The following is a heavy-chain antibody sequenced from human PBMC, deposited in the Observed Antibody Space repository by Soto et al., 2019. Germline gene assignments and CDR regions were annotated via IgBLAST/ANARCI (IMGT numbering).Heavy chain of an antibody. J-gene: IGHJ4*02. V-gene: IGHV3-74*01. Sequence: EVQLVESGGGLVQPGGSLRLSCAASGFLFNTYWMFWVRQAPRKGLLWVSRIKSDGSSTNYADSVKGRFTISRDNAKNTLYLLMTSLRAEDTALYYCAIGGGDYNYLDYWGQGILVTVSS. CDR3: AIGGGDYNYLDY. D-gene: IGHD3-9*01. CDR2: IKSDGSST. CDR1: GFLFNTYW.